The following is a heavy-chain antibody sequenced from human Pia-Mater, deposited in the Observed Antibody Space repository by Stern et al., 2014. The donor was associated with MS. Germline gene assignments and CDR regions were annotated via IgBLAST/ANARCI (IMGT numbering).Heavy chain of an antibody. CDR2: INPSGST. V-gene: IGHV4-34*01. D-gene: IGHD4-17*01. Sequence: QVQLQQWGAGLLKPSETLSLTCAVYGGSFSGYYWSWIRQPPGKGLEWIGEINPSGSTNYNPSLKSRVTISVDTSKTQFSLKLSSVTAADTAVYYCARGGETYGDYLFGWYFDLWGRGTLVTVSS. CDR1: GGSFSGYY. J-gene: IGHJ2*01. CDR3: ARGGETYGDYLFGWYFDL.